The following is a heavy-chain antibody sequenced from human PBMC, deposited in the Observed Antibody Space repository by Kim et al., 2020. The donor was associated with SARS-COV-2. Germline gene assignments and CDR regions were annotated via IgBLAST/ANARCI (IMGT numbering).Heavy chain of an antibody. J-gene: IGHJ5*02. CDR1: GFTFSGYA. D-gene: IGHD3-22*01. Sequence: GGSLRLSCAASGFTFSGYAMSWVRQAPGKGLEWVSAISGSGGSTYYADSVKGRFTISRDNSKNTLYLQMNSLRAEDTAVYYCAKEAEYYYDSSGSGWFDPWGQGTLVTVSS. CDR2: ISGSGGST. V-gene: IGHV3-23*01. CDR3: AKEAEYYYDSSGSGWFDP.